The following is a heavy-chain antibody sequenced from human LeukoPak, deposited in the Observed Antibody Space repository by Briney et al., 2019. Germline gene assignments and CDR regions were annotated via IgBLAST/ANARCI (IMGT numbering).Heavy chain of an antibody. D-gene: IGHD3-10*02. CDR2: ISSSGSTI. J-gene: IGHJ6*04. V-gene: IGHV3-48*03. CDR3: AELGITKIGGV. CDR1: GFTFSSYE. Sequence: GGSLRLSCAASGFTFSSYEMNWVRQAPGKGLEWVSYISSSGSTIYYADSVKGRFTISRDNSKNSLYLQMNSLRAEDTAVYYCAELGITKIGGVWGKGTTVTISS.